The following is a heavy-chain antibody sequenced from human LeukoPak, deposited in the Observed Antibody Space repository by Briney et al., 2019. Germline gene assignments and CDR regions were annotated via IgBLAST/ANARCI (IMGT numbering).Heavy chain of an antibody. D-gene: IGHD3-10*01. Sequence: SETLSLTCAVYGGSFSGYYWSWIRQPPGKGLEWIGEINHSGSTNYNPSLKSRVTMSVDTSKNQFSLKLSSVTAADTAVYYCARGRGGITMVRGVKPNWFDPWGQGTLVTVSS. J-gene: IGHJ5*02. CDR2: INHSGST. CDR1: GGSFSGYY. CDR3: ARGRGGITMVRGVKPNWFDP. V-gene: IGHV4-34*01.